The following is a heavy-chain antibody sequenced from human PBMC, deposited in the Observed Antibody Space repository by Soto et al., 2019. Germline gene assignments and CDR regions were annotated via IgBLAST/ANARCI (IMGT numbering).Heavy chain of an antibody. CDR2: INVYNGST. CDR3: ARPLSFWGGVVIDAFDI. J-gene: IGHJ3*02. D-gene: IGHD3-3*01. V-gene: IGHV1-18*01. CDR1: GYTFTSYS. Sequence: GASVKVSCKASGYTFTSYSISWVRQAPGQGLEWMGWINVYNGSTSYAQKFQGRVTMTRDTSTSTVYMELSSLRSEDTAVYYCARPLSFWGGVVIDAFDIWGQGTMVTVSS.